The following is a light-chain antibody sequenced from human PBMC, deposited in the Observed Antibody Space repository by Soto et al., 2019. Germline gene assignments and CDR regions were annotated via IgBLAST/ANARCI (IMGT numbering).Light chain of an antibody. CDR2: KAS. V-gene: IGKV1-5*03. CDR3: QQYNRYQWT. Sequence: DIQMTQSPSTLSASVGDRVTITCRASQSISSWLAWYQQKPGKAPKLLIYKASSLESGVPSRFSGSGSGTEFTLTIIRLQPDDFATYYCQQYNRYQWTFGQGTKVEIK. J-gene: IGKJ1*01. CDR1: QSISSW.